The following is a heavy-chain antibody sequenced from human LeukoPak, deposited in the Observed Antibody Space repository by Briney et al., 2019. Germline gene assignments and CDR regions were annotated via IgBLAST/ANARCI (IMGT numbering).Heavy chain of an antibody. CDR3: VKDYYDSTGQNWFDP. Sequence: GGSLRLSCAASGFTFSSYGMHWVRQAPGKGLEWVAFIRYDGSNKYYADSVKGRFTISRDNSKNTLYLQMNSLRAEDTAVYYCVKDYYDSTGQNWFDPWGQGTLVTVSS. D-gene: IGHD3-22*01. CDR2: IRYDGSNK. V-gene: IGHV3-30*02. CDR1: GFTFSSYG. J-gene: IGHJ5*02.